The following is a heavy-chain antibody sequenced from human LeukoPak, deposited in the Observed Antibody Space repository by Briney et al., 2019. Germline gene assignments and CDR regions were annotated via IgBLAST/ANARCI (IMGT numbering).Heavy chain of an antibody. CDR2: ISSSSSYI. Sequence: GGSLRLSCAASGFIFSSYNMNWVRQAPGKGLEWVSYISSSSSYIYYADSVKGRFTISRDNAKNSLYLQMNSLRAEDTAVYYCARVLGRDGYIPDYWGQGTLVTVSS. V-gene: IGHV3-21*05. CDR3: ARVLGRDGYIPDY. CDR1: GFIFSSYN. J-gene: IGHJ4*02. D-gene: IGHD5-24*01.